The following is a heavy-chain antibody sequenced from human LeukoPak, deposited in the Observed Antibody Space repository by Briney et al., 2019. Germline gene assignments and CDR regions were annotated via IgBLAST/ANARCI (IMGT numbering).Heavy chain of an antibody. Sequence: ASVKVSCKASGYTFTGYYMHWVRQAPGQGLEWMGWINPNSGGTNYAQKFQGRVTMTRDTSISTAYMELRRLRSDDTAVYYCARNIVVVPAARGAFDIWGQGTMVTVSS. CDR1: GYTFTGYY. J-gene: IGHJ3*02. CDR2: INPNSGGT. D-gene: IGHD2-2*01. CDR3: ARNIVVVPAARGAFDI. V-gene: IGHV1-2*02.